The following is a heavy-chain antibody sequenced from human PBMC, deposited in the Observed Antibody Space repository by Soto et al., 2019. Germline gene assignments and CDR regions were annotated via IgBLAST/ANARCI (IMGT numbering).Heavy chain of an antibody. CDR2: IGSDGTAI. J-gene: IGHJ4*02. V-gene: IGHV3-23*05. Sequence: SGGSLRLSXAASGFTFNTYAMSWVRQAPGKGLEWVSAIGSDGTAIQYADSVKGRFTISKDNSKDTLYLQMNSLRAEDTAVYYCAKPGLTVAGTRYFDRWGQGTLVTVSS. CDR1: GFTFNTYA. CDR3: AKPGLTVAGTRYFDR. D-gene: IGHD6-19*01.